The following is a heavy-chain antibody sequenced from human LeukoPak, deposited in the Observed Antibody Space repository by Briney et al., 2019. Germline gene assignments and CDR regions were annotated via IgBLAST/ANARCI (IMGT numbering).Heavy chain of an antibody. CDR3: AKDGCGGDCGLDY. Sequence: GGSLRLSCAASGFTFDVYAMHWVRQAPGKGLEWVSLISGDGGSTYYADSVKGRFTISRDNSKNSLYLQVNSLRTEDTALYYCAKDGCGGDCGLDYWGQGTLVTVSS. D-gene: IGHD2-21*02. V-gene: IGHV3-43*02. CDR1: GFTFDVYA. CDR2: ISGDGGST. J-gene: IGHJ4*02.